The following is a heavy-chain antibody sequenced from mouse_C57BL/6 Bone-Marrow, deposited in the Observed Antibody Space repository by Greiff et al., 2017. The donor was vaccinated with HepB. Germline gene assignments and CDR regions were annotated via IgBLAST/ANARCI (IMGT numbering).Heavy chain of an antibody. V-gene: IGHV1-55*01. CDR1: GYTFTSYW. CDR3: ARDRVVDCYLDV. J-gene: IGHJ1*03. CDR2: IYPGSGST. Sequence: QVQLQQSGAELVKPGASVKMSCKASGYTFTSYWITWVKQRPGQGLEWIGDIYPGSGSTNYNEKFKSKATLTVDTSSSTAYMQLSSLTSEDCAVYYGARDRVVDCYLDVWGTGTAVTVSA. D-gene: IGHD1-1*01.